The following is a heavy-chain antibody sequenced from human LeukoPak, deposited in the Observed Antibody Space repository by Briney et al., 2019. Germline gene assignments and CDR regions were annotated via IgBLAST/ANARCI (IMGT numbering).Heavy chain of an antibody. CDR2: INPNSGGT. CDR3: ARVPGIAVAGTLYYYYYMDV. V-gene: IGHV1-2*02. CDR1: GYTFTGYY. Sequence: ASVKVSCKASGYTFTGYYMHWVRQAPGQGLEWMGWINPNSGGTNYAQKFQGRVTMTRDTSISTAYMELSSLRSEDTAVYYCARVPGIAVAGTLYYYYYMDVWGKGTTVTVSS. D-gene: IGHD6-19*01. J-gene: IGHJ6*03.